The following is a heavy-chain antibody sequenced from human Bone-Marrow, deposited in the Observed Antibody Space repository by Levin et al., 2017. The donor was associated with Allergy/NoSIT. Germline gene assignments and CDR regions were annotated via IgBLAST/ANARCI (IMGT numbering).Heavy chain of an antibody. J-gene: IGHJ5*02. CDR1: GYSFPYYW. CDR2: IYPADSAT. V-gene: IGHV5-51*01. D-gene: IGHD6-13*01. Sequence: GESLKISCKGSGYSFPYYWIAWVRQMPGKGLEWMGIIYPADSATRYSPSFQGQVTLSADKSVTTAYLQWSSLKTSDTAIYYCARVGSSSTQWMDPWGQGTLVTVSS. CDR3: ARVGSSSTQWMDP.